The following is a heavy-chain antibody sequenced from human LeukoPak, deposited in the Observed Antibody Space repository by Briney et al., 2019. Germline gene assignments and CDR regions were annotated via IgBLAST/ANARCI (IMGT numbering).Heavy chain of an antibody. CDR2: IYGGGST. Sequence: PGGSLRLSCAASGFTVSSNYMSWVRQAPGKGLEWVSVIYGGGSTYYADSVKGRFTISRDNSKNTLYLQMNSLRAEDTAVYYCATARIAAARYFDLWGRGTLVTVSS. V-gene: IGHV3-53*01. D-gene: IGHD6-13*01. J-gene: IGHJ2*01. CDR1: GFTVSSNY. CDR3: ATARIAAARYFDL.